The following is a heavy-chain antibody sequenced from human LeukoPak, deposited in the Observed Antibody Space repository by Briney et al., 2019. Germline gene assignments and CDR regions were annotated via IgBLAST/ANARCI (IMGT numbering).Heavy chain of an antibody. CDR2: IDGGGFT. J-gene: IGHJ3*02. V-gene: IGHV3-53*01. D-gene: IGHD6-13*01. CDR1: GFTVSSTY. CDR3: ARPTSSWYPWAFDI. Sequence: GGSLRLSCAASGFTVSSTYMTWFRQPPGKGLEWVSLIDGGGFTYYADSVKGRFTISRDNSKNTLYLQMNSLRAEDTAVYYCARPTSSWYPWAFDIWGQGTMVTVSS.